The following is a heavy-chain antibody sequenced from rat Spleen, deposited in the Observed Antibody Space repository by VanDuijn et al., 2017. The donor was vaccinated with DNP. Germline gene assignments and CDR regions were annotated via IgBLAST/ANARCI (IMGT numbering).Heavy chain of an antibody. CDR1: GFTFSDYN. D-gene: IGHD1-11*01. Sequence: EVHLVESGGGLVQPGRSLKLSCVASGFTFSDYNMAWVRQAPKKGLEWVATIIYDGGTAYYRHSVKGRFTISRDNAKSILYLQMDSLRSEDTATYYCTTDFERGYWGQGVMVTVSS. V-gene: IGHV5-20*01. CDR3: TTDFERGY. CDR2: IIYDGGTA. J-gene: IGHJ2*01.